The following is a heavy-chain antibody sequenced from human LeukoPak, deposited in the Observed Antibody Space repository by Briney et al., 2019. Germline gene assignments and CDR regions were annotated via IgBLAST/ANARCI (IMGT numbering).Heavy chain of an antibody. V-gene: IGHV3-64*01. J-gene: IGHJ4*02. Sequence: GGSLRLSCAASGFTFSSYAMHWVRRAPGKGLEYVSAISSNGGSTYYANSVKGRFTISRDNSKNTLYLQMGSLRAEDMAVYYCARGPRYSSSSYYFDYWGQGTLVTVSS. CDR3: ARGPRYSSSSYYFDY. CDR2: ISSNGGST. CDR1: GFTFSSYA. D-gene: IGHD6-6*01.